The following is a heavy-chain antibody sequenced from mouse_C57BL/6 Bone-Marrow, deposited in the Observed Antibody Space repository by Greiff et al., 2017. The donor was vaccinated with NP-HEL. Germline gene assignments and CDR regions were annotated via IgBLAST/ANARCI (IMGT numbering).Heavy chain of an antibody. CDR1: GYAFTNYL. CDR2: INPGSGGT. Sequence: VQLQQSGAELVRPGTSVKVSCKASGYAFTNYLIEWVKQRPGQGLEWIGVINPGSGGTNYNEKFKGKATLTADKSSSTAYMQLSSLTSEDSAVYFSARRPSYGSGGYFDVWGTGTTVTVSS. CDR3: ARRPSYGSGGYFDV. V-gene: IGHV1-54*01. D-gene: IGHD1-1*01. J-gene: IGHJ1*03.